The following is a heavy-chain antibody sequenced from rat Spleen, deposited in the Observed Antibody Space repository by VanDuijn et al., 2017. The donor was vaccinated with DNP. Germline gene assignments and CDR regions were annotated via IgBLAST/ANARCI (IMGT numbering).Heavy chain of an antibody. CDR2: ISYDGSST. Sequence: EVQLVESGGGSVQPGRSPKISCEASGFTFSDYAMAWVRQAPKKGLEWVATISYDGSSTYYRDSVKGRFTISRDNAKSTLYLQMDSLRSEDTATYYRTTGYYVYWFTYWGQGTLVTVSS. V-gene: IGHV5-17*01. CDR3: TTGYYVYWFTY. CDR1: GFTFSDYA. D-gene: IGHD1-6*01. J-gene: IGHJ3*01.